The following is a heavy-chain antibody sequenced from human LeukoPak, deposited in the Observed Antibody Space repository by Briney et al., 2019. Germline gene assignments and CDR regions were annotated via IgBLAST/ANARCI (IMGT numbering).Heavy chain of an antibody. CDR3: ARDRVVGLGIDNAFDI. Sequence: GASVKVSCKASGGTFSSYAISWVRQAPGQGLEWMGGIIPVFGTANYAQKFQGRVTITVDESTSTAYMELSSLRSEDTAVYYCARDRVVGLGIDNAFDIWGHGTMVTVSS. V-gene: IGHV1-69*13. CDR2: IIPVFGTA. CDR1: GGTFSSYA. D-gene: IGHD2-15*01. J-gene: IGHJ3*02.